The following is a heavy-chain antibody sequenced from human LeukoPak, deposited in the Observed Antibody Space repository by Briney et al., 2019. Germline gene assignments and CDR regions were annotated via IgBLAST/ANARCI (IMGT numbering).Heavy chain of an antibody. CDR1: GFTFSNYA. Sequence: PGASLRLSCAASGFTFSNYAMRWVRQAPGKGLEWVSAISGSGGSTYYADSVKGRFTISRDNSKNTLYLQLNSLRAEDTAVYYCAKWGDYDILTGYYDSDYWGQGTLVTVSS. D-gene: IGHD3-9*01. J-gene: IGHJ4*02. V-gene: IGHV3-23*01. CDR3: AKWGDYDILTGYYDSDY. CDR2: ISGSGGST.